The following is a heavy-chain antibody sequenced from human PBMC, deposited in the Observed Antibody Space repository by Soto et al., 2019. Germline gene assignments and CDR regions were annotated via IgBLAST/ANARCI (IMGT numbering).Heavy chain of an antibody. Sequence: QVQLVESGGGVVQPGRSLRLSCAASGFTFSSYGMHWVRQAPGKGLEWVAIISYDGNNEHYADSVKGRFTVSRDNSKNAVDLQMNSLRAEDTAVYYCAKERRWQQPHFDYWGQGTLVTVSS. V-gene: IGHV3-30*18. CDR3: AKERRWQQPHFDY. D-gene: IGHD1-1*01. CDR2: ISYDGNNE. J-gene: IGHJ4*02. CDR1: GFTFSSYG.